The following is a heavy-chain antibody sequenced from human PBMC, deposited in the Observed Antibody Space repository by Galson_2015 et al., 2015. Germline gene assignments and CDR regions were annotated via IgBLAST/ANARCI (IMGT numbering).Heavy chain of an antibody. CDR3: VRGIGGESSDY. CDR1: GFTFSSYG. CDR2: IWYDGSNK. Sequence: SLRLSCAASGFTFSSYGMHWVRQAPGKGLEWVAVIWYDGSNKYYADSVKGRFTISRDNSKNTLYLQMNSLRAEDTAVYYCVRGIGGESSDYWGQEPWSPSPQ. D-gene: IGHD1-26*01. J-gene: IGHJ4*01. V-gene: IGHV3-33*01.